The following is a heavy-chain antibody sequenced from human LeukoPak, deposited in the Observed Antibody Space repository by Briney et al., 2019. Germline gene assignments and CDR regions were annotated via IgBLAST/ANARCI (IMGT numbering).Heavy chain of an antibody. V-gene: IGHV3-30-3*01. CDR2: ISYDGSNK. Sequence: GGSLRLSCAASGFTFNNYALHWVRQAPGKGLEWVAVISYDGSNKNYADSVKGRFTISRDNSKNTLYLQMNSLRTEDTAVYYCAKDRGERLQWTGDFDYWGQGTLVTVSS. CDR3: AKDRGERLQWTGDFDY. J-gene: IGHJ4*02. CDR1: GFTFNNYA. D-gene: IGHD5-24*01.